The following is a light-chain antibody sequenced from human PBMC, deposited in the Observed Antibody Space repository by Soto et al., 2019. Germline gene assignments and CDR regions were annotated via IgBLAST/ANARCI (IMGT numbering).Light chain of an antibody. CDR1: GSNVGGYNY. Sequence: QSALTQPASMSGSPGQSITISCTGTGSNVGGYNYVSWYQQHPGKAPKLMIYEVTNRPSGVSHRFSGSKSGNTASLTISGLQPEDEADYYCSSFTSSSTPPYVFGTGTKLTVL. J-gene: IGLJ1*01. V-gene: IGLV2-14*01. CDR2: EVT. CDR3: SSFTSSSTPPYV.